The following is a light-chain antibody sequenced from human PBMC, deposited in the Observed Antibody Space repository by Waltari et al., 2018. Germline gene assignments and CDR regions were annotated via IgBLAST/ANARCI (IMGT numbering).Light chain of an antibody. CDR2: DVN. J-gene: IGLJ2*01. CDR3: SSQSSHGGVV. V-gene: IGLV2-14*03. Sequence: QSALTQPASVSGSPGQSIPISCPRTSTDVGGDDPFSWYQHVPDQATKVIIYDVNNRPSGVSDRFSGSKSGNTASLTISGLQADDEANYYCSSQSSHGGVVFGGGTKLTVL. CDR1: STDVGGDDP.